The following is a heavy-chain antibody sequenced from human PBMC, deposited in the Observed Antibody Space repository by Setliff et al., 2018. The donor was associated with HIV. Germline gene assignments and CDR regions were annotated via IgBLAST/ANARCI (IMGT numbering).Heavy chain of an antibody. J-gene: IGHJ4*02. CDR3: ARQTTTGTSATFDS. V-gene: IGHV4-4*07. CDR1: GGSISGDF. Sequence: SETLSLTCTVSGGSISGDFWTWIRQPAGEGLEWIGRTHASGTTQCEPSLKNRCSMSIDTSKNQFSLKLSSVTAADTAVYYCARQTTTGTSATFDSWGQGSLVTVSS. CDR2: THASGTT. D-gene: IGHD4-17*01.